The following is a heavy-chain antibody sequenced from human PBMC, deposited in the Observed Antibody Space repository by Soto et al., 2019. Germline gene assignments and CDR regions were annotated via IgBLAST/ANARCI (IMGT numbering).Heavy chain of an antibody. CDR1: GYTFTSYG. J-gene: IGHJ5*02. V-gene: IGHV1-18*01. CDR2: ISAYNGNT. Sequence: GASVKVSCKASGYTFTSYGISWVRQAPGQGLEWMGWISAYNGNTNYAQKLQGRVTMTTDTSTSTAYMELRSLRSDDTAVYYCARGIRIAPTTDGRLDPWGQGTLVTVSS. CDR3: ARGIRIAPTTDGRLDP. D-gene: IGHD6-13*01.